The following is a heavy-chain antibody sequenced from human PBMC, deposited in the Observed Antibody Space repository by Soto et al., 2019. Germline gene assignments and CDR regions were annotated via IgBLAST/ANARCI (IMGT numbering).Heavy chain of an antibody. CDR2: FDPEDGET. V-gene: IGHV1-24*01. D-gene: IGHD3-16*02. CDR1: GYTLTELS. J-gene: IGHJ4*02. CDR3: ATLEDYDYVWGSYRPDHFDY. Sequence: GASVKVSCKVSGYTLTELSMHWVRQAPGKGLEWMGGFDPEDGETIYAQKFQGRVTMTEDTSTDTAYMELSSLRSEDTAVYYCATLEDYDYVWGSYRPDHFDYWGQGTLVTVS.